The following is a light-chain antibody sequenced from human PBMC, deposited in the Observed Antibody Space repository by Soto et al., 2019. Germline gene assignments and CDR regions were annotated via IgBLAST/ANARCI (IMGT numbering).Light chain of an antibody. V-gene: IGLV1-44*01. J-gene: IGLJ2*01. Sequence: QSVLTQPPSASGTPGQWVTISCSGGSSDIGSNTVHWYQHLPGTAPKLLIYNGNQRPSGVPDRFSGSKSGTSASLAISGLQSEDVADYYCAALDDSLNGPVLGGGTKLTVL. CDR2: NGN. CDR3: AALDDSLNGPV. CDR1: SSDIGSNT.